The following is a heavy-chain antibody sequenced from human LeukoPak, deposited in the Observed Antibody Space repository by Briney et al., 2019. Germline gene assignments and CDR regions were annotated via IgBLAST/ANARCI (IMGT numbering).Heavy chain of an antibody. CDR2: ISAGGST. V-gene: IGHV3-23*01. D-gene: IGHD6-13*01. J-gene: IGHJ4*02. Sequence: GGSLRLSCAASGFTFSGHAMSWVRQAPGKGLEWVSVISAGGSTYYADSVKGRFTISRDNFKNTLYLQMNSLRAEDTAVYYCAKDRDSSSWYDYFDYWGQGTLVTVSS. CDR3: AKDRDSSSWYDYFDY. CDR1: GFTFSGHA.